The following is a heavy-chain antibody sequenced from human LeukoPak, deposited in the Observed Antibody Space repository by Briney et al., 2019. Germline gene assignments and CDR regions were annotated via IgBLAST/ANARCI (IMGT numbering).Heavy chain of an antibody. CDR2: ISAYKGNT. V-gene: IGHV1-18*01. D-gene: IGHD4-23*01. CDR3: ARNENYGGNWFDP. J-gene: IGHJ5*02. Sequence: ASVKVSCKASAYTCTTYGSSWVRQAPGQGLEGMGWISAYKGNTKYAQKLQGRVTMTTDTSTSTAYMELRSLRSDDTAVYYCARNENYGGNWFDPWGQGTLVTVSS. CDR1: AYTCTTYG.